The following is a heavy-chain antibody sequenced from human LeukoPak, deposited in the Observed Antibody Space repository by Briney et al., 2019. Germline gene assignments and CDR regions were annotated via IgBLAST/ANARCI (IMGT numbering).Heavy chain of an antibody. CDR3: ARDSSYGSGSYYYGMDV. D-gene: IGHD3-10*01. J-gene: IGHJ6*02. CDR2: INPNSGGT. V-gene: IGHV1-2*02. Sequence: ASVKVSCKASGYTFTGYYMHWVRQAPGQGLEWMGWINPNSGGTNYAQKFQGRVTMTRDTSISTAYMELSRLRSDDTAVYYCARDSSYGSGSYYYGMDVWGQGTTVTVSS. CDR1: GYTFTGYY.